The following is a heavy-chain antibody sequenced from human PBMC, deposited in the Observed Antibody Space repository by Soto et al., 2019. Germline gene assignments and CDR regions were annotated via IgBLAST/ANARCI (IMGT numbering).Heavy chain of an antibody. CDR2: IYYSGST. CDR1: VGSISSGDYN. Sequence: QVQLQESGPGLVKPSQTLSLTCTVSVGSISSGDYNWSWIRQPPGKRLEWIGYIYYSGSTYYNPYLNSRITISVDTSKHQFSLKLSSVTAADTAVYYCARDLPTCAYGSGNPFYYYGLDVWGQGTTVTGSS. V-gene: IGHV4-30-4*01. J-gene: IGHJ6*02. D-gene: IGHD3-10*01. CDR3: ARDLPTCAYGSGNPFYYYGLDV.